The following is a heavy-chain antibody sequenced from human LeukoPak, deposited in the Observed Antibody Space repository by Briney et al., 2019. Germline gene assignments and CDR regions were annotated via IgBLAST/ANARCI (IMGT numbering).Heavy chain of an antibody. J-gene: IGHJ6*03. CDR1: GFTFSSYS. CDR2: ISSSSSYI. V-gene: IGHV3-21*01. Sequence: GGSLRLSCAASGFTFSSYSMNWVRQAPGKGLEWVSSISSSSSYIYYADSVKGRFTVSRDNAKNSLYLQMNSLRAEDTALYFCARDPYSGNYGNYYYYYMDVWGKGTTVTISS. D-gene: IGHD1-26*01. CDR3: ARDPYSGNYGNYYYYYMDV.